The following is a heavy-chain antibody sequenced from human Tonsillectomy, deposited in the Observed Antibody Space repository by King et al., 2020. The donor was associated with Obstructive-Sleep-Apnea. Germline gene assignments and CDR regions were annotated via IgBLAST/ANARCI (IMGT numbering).Heavy chain of an antibody. Sequence: VQLVESGGGVVQPGRSLRLSCAASGFVFSDYGMHWVRQAPGKGLEWVAVISYDGTYKYFGDSVKGRFTISRDNSKNTVYLQMNSLRAEDTAVYYCAKDPYVWRTTYYLDHWGQGTLVTASS. D-gene: IGHD3-16*01. V-gene: IGHV3-30*18. CDR2: ISYDGTYK. CDR1: GFVFSDYG. J-gene: IGHJ4*02. CDR3: AKDPYVWRTTYYLDH.